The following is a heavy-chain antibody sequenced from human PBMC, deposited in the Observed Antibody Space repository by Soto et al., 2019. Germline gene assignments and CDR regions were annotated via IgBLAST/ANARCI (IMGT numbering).Heavy chain of an antibody. V-gene: IGHV4-34*01. CDR3: ARGIFRFYSSSGHGWFDP. Sequence: SETLSLTCAVYGGSFSGYYWSWIRQPPGKGLEWIGEINHSGSTNYNPSLKSRVTISVDTSKNQFSLKLSSVTAADTAVYYCARGIFRFYSSSGHGWFDPWGQGTLVTVSS. J-gene: IGHJ5*02. D-gene: IGHD6-6*01. CDR1: GGSFSGYY. CDR2: INHSGST.